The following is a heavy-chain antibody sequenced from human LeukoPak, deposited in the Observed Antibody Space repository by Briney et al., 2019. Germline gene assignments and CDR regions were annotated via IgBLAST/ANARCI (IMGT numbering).Heavy chain of an antibody. Sequence: PSETVSLTCTVSGGSISSYYWSWIRQPPGKGLEWIGYMYYSGSTNYNPSLKSRVTISIDTSKNQFSLKLSSVTAADTAVYYCARAADYNKRAFDYWGQGTLVTVSS. CDR3: ARAADYNKRAFDY. V-gene: IGHV4-59*01. D-gene: IGHD4-11*01. J-gene: IGHJ4*02. CDR2: MYYSGST. CDR1: GGSISSYY.